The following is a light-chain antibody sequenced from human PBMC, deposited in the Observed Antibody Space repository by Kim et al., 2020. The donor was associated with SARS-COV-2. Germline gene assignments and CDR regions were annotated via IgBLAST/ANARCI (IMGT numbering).Light chain of an antibody. CDR2: DVS. CDR3: CSYAGNSYAGTYTWV. J-gene: IGLJ3*02. Sequence: QSALTQPRSVSGSPGQSVTISCTGTSSDVGGYNYVSWYQQHPGKAPKLMIYDVSKRPSGVPDRFSCSKSGNTASLTISGLQAEDEADYYCCSYAGNSYAGTYTWVFGGGTQLTVL. V-gene: IGLV2-11*01. CDR1: SSDVGGYNY.